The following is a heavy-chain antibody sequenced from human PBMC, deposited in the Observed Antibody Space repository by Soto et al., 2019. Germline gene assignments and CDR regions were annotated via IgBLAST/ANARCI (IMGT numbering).Heavy chain of an antibody. CDR1: GFTFSSYA. CDR2: IDVSGGKT. D-gene: IGHD2-15*01. Sequence: GGSLRLSCAASGFTFSSYAMTWVRQAPGKGLVWVSVIDVSGGKTFYVDSVKGRFTISRDNSKQTLYLQMSSLRAEDAAVYYCAKYVVLLPLAIRGIFDSWGQGTQVTVSS. CDR3: AKYVVLLPLAIRGIFDS. J-gene: IGHJ4*02. V-gene: IGHV3-23*01.